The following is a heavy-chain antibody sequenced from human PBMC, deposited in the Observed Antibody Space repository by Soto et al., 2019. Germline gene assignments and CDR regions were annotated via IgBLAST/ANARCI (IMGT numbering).Heavy chain of an antibody. CDR2: LGAARDP. J-gene: IGHJ6*02. D-gene: IGHD1-26*01. Sequence: EVQLVESGGGSVQPGESLRLSCAASGFSFRDYDMHWVRQRKGKGLEWVSALGAARDPYYVGSVKGRFSVSRDNAQNSFFLQINNLRVDDTAVYFCERAYLARLPRRADYYYPMDVGGRGTTVTVPS. V-gene: IGHV3-13*05. CDR3: ERAYLARLPRRADYYYPMDV. CDR1: GFSFRDYD.